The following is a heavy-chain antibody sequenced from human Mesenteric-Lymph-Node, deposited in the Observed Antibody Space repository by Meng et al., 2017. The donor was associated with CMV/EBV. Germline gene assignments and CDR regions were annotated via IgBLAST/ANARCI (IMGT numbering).Heavy chain of an antibody. Sequence: QVQLVQSGAAVKKPGYSVKVPCKASGGTFSSYTISWVRQAPGQGLEWMGRVIPILGIANYAQKFQGRVTITADKSTSTAYMELSSLRSEDTAVYYCAGGIAAAGSRWFDPWGQGTLVTVSS. J-gene: IGHJ5*02. V-gene: IGHV1-69*02. CDR3: AGGIAAAGSRWFDP. D-gene: IGHD6-13*01. CDR2: VIPILGIA. CDR1: GGTFSSYT.